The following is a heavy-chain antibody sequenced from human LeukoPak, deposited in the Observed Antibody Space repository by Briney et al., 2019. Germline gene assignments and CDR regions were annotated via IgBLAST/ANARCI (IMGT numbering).Heavy chain of an antibody. J-gene: IGHJ4*02. Sequence: SETLSLTCTVSGGSISSYYWSWIRQPAGKGLEWIGRIYTSGSTNYNPSLKSRVTMSIDTSKNQLSLKLSSVTAADTAVYYCVVVPAALPFDYWGQGTLVTVSS. CDR2: IYTSGST. D-gene: IGHD2-2*01. V-gene: IGHV4-4*07. CDR3: VVVPAALPFDY. CDR1: GGSISSYY.